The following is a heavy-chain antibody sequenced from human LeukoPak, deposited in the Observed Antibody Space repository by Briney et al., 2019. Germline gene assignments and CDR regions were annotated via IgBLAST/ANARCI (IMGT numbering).Heavy chain of an antibody. CDR1: AGSITSSSYC. CDR3: ARSGGYCGPTTCHVTNFDF. V-gene: IGHV4-39*01. Sequence: PSETLSLTRAVSAGSITSSSYCWGWIRQFPGKGLEWIGSIYYSGSTYCNPSLQSRVAISVDTSKNQFSLKLNSVTAADTAMYYCARSGGYCGPTTCHVTNFDFWGQGALVTVSS. J-gene: IGHJ4*02. D-gene: IGHD2-15*01. CDR2: IYYSGST.